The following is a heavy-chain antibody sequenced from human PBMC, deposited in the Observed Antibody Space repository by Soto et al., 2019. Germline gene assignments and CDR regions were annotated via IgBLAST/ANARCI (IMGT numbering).Heavy chain of an antibody. V-gene: IGHV1-69*01. J-gene: IGHJ4*02. CDR2: RIPGFVTE. CDR1: GGTFRNYS. CDR3: AIPLPKQQLVRGAFDH. Sequence: QVQLVQSGAEVKKPGSSVKLSCKTSGGTFRNYSINWVRQAPGQGLEWMGGRIPGFVTENNEQTFQGRFTITADESTSTAYMELSSLRSEDTAVYYCAIPLPKQQLVRGAFDHWGQGTLVTVAS. D-gene: IGHD6-13*01.